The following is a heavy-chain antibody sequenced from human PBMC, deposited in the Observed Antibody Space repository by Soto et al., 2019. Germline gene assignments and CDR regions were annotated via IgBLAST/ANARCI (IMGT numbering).Heavy chain of an antibody. Sequence: SETLSLTCTVSGGSISSSSYYWGWIRQPPGKGLEWIGSIYYSGSTYYNPSLKSRVTISVDTSKNQFSLKLSSVTAADTAVYYCASPGRRNDAFDIWGQGTMVTVSS. V-gene: IGHV4-39*01. CDR3: ASPGRRNDAFDI. J-gene: IGHJ3*02. CDR1: GGSISSSSYY. CDR2: IYYSGST.